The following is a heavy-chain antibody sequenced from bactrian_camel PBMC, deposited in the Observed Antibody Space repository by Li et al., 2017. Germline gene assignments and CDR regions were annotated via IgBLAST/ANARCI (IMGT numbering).Heavy chain of an antibody. J-gene: IGHJ6*01. Sequence: HVQLVESGGGSVPAGGSLRLSCAASGGTYSTYYMGWFRQAPGKEREAIAAIDSDGSISYDEVVVRGRFTISKDNTKTTLYLQMNSLKPDDTALYYCAADCFAGTTIAPVDSGVWGQGTQVTVS. CDR3: AADCFAGTTIAPVDSGV. D-gene: IGHD4*01. CDR2: IDSDGSIS. CDR1: GGTYSTYY. V-gene: IGHV3-2*01.